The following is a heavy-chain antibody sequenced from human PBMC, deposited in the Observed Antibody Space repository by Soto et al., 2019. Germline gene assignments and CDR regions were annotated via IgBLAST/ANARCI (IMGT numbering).Heavy chain of an antibody. Sequence: GGSLRLSCAASGFSFTNAWMGWVRQAPGKGLEWIGRIKSKTDGATTDYAGPVKGRFTISRDDSKKTLFVQMNGLKTEDTAVYYCTTIIPKGMWELVPWRQGTLVTVSS. CDR2: IKSKTDGATT. J-gene: IGHJ5*02. CDR3: TTIIPKGMWELVP. V-gene: IGHV3-15*05. CDR1: GFSFTNAW. D-gene: IGHD1-26*01.